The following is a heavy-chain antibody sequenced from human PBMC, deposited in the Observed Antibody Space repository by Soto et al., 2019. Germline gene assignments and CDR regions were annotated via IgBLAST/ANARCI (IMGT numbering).Heavy chain of an antibody. V-gene: IGHV2-26*01. CDR1: GFTVSNNYM. CDR3: ARILFGRSVAGGYFYMDV. J-gene: IGHJ6*03. Sequence: LRLSCAASGFTVSNNYMTWIRQPPGKALEWLAHIFSNDEKSYRTSLKSRLTISEDTSKSQVVLTMTNVDPVDTATYYCARILFGRSVAGGYFYMDVWGKGTTVTVSS. CDR2: IFSNDEK. D-gene: IGHD6-19*01.